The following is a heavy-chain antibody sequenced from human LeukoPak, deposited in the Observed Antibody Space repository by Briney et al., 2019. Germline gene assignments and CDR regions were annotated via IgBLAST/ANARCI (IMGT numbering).Heavy chain of an antibody. Sequence: GESLKISCKGSGYSFTSYWIGWVRQMPGKGLEWMGIIYPGDSDTRYSPSFQGQVTISADKSISTAYLQWSSLKASDTAMYYCARQALYWGGNYYGMDVWGQGTTVTVSS. CDR2: IYPGDSDT. CDR3: ARQALYWGGNYYGMDV. J-gene: IGHJ6*02. V-gene: IGHV5-51*01. D-gene: IGHD7-27*01. CDR1: GYSFTSYW.